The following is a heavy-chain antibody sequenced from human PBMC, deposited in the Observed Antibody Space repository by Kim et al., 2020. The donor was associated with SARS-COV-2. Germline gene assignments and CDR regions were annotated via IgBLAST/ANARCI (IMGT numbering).Heavy chain of an antibody. Sequence: VKARSTISRDNSKNTLYLQMNSLRAEEPAVYYCARDPDTVTTLPYYFDSWGQGTLVTVSS. J-gene: IGHJ4*02. V-gene: IGHV3-30*01. D-gene: IGHD4-17*01. CDR3: ARDPDTVTTLPYYFDS.